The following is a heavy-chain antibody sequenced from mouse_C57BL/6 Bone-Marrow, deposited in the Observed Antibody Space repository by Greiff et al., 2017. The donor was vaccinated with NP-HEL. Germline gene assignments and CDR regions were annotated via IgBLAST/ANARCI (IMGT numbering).Heavy chain of an antibody. CDR1: GYTFTTYP. D-gene: IGHD2-1*01. V-gene: IGHV1-47*01. J-gene: IGHJ2*01. CDR2: FHPYNDDT. Sequence: VQVVESGAELVKPGASVKMSCKASGYTFTTYPIEWVKQNHGKSLEWIGNFHPYNDDTEYNEKFKNKATLTVEKSSSTVYLELSRLTSDDSSVYYWARGGNYWYYFDYWGQGTTLTVSS. CDR3: ARGGNYWYYFDY.